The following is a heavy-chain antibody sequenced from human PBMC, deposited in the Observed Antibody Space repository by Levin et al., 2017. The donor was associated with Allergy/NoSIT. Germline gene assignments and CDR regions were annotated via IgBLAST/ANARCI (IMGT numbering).Heavy chain of an antibody. J-gene: IGHJ4*02. V-gene: IGHV5-51*01. CDR3: ATSDRGSGWYGRFDY. Sequence: GESLKISCRGSGYSFTNYWIGWVRQMPGKGLEWMGIIYPDDSDTRYSPSFQGQVTISADKSISTAYVQWSSLKASDTAMYYCATSDRGSGWYGRFDYWGQGTLVTVSS. CDR2: IYPDDSDT. D-gene: IGHD6-13*01. CDR1: GYSFTNYW.